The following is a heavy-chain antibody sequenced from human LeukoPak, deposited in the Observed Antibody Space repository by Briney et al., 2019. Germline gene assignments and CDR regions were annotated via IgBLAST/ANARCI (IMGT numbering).Heavy chain of an antibody. D-gene: IGHD4-23*01. J-gene: IGHJ5*01. Sequence: GASVKVSCKASGYIFTNYGLSWVRQAPGQRFEWMGWISAHNGNTNYAEKFHDRLTLTRDTSTNTAYMELRSLTSDDTATYFCERWWGKDGYGGDSWGQGTLVIVSS. CDR1: GYIFTNYG. CDR3: ERWWGKDGYGGDS. CDR2: ISAHNGNT. V-gene: IGHV1-18*01.